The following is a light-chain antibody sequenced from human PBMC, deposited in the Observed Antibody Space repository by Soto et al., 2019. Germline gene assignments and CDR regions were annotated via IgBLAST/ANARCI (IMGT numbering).Light chain of an antibody. CDR1: SGSIAAYS. CDR2: ENN. Sequence: NFMLTQPHSVSESPGKTVTISCTRSSGSIAAYSVQWCQQRPGSAPTTVIYENNHRPSGVPDRFSGSIDRSSNSASLIISGLKTDDEADYYCQSYDTSSWVFGGGTKLTVL. J-gene: IGLJ3*02. V-gene: IGLV6-57*04. CDR3: QSYDTSSWV.